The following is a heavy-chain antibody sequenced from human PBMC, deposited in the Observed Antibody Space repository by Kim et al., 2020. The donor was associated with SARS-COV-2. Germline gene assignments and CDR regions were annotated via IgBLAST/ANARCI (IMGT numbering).Heavy chain of an antibody. Sequence: GGSLRLSCAASGFTFSGSWMSWVRQAPGKGLEWVATIKQDGSAKYYVDSVKARFTISRDNAKNSLYLQMNSLGAEDTAVYYCARIRDYGSGGPRSFDFWGQGTLVTVSS. V-gene: IGHV3-7*01. J-gene: IGHJ4*02. CDR1: GFTFSGSW. CDR3: ARIRDYGSGGPRSFDF. CDR2: IKQDGSAK. D-gene: IGHD3-10*01.